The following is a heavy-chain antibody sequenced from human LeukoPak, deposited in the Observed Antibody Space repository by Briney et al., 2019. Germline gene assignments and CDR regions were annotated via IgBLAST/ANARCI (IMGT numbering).Heavy chain of an antibody. J-gene: IGHJ6*03. V-gene: IGHV1-18*01. CDR3: ARDRVEMATTHLPYMDV. D-gene: IGHD5-24*01. Sequence: ASVKVSCKASGYTFTSYGISWVRQAPGQGLEWMGWISAYNGNTNYAQKLQGRVTMTTDTSTSTAYMELRSLRSDDTAVYYCARDRVEMATTHLPYMDVWGKGTTVTVSS. CDR1: GYTFTSYG. CDR2: ISAYNGNT.